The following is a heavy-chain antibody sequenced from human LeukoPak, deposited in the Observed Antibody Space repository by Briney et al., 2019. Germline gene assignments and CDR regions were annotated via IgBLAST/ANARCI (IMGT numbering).Heavy chain of an antibody. Sequence: ASVIVSCKASGYTFTSYGISWVRQAPGQGLEWMGWISAYNGNTNYAQRLQGRVTMTTDTSTSTAYMELRSLRFDDTAVYYCARASQEYYFDYWGQGTLVTVSS. J-gene: IGHJ4*02. CDR2: ISAYNGNT. V-gene: IGHV1-18*01. D-gene: IGHD6-6*01. CDR1: GYTFTSYG. CDR3: ARASQEYYFDY.